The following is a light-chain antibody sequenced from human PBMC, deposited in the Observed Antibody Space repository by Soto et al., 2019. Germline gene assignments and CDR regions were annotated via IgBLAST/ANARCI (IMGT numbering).Light chain of an antibody. V-gene: IGKV1-39*01. J-gene: IGKJ5*01. CDR3: QQSYSTSIT. Sequence: DIQMTQSPSSLSASVGDRVTITCRASQSISSYLNWYHQKPGKAPKLLIYGASTLQSGVPSRFSGSGSGTDFTLTISSLQPEDFATYYCQQSYSTSITFGQGTRLEIK. CDR1: QSISSY. CDR2: GAS.